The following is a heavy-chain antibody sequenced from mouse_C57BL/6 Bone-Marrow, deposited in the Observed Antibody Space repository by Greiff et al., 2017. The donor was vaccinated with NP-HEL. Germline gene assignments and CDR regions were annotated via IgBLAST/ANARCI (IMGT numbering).Heavy chain of an antibody. CDR1: GYAFSSSW. J-gene: IGHJ1*03. D-gene: IGHD1-1*01. Sequence: VQLQQSGPELVKPRASVKISCKASGYAFSSSWMNWVKQRPGKGLEWIGRIYPGDGDTNYNGKFKGKATLTADKSSSTAYMQLSSLTSEDSAVYFCARNYYGSSYVYWYFDVWGTGTTVTVSS. V-gene: IGHV1-82*01. CDR3: ARNYYGSSYVYWYFDV. CDR2: IYPGDGDT.